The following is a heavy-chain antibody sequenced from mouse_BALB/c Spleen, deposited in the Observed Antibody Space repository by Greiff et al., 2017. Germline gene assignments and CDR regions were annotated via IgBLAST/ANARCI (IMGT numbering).Heavy chain of an antibody. Sequence: EVKLVESGGGLVKPGGSLKLSCAASGFTFSDYYMYWVRQTPEKRLEWVATISDGGSYTYYPDSVKGRFTISRDNAKNNLYLQMSSLKSEDTAMYYGARDRGYGSSFDYWGEGTTLTVSS. V-gene: IGHV5-4*02. D-gene: IGHD1-1*01. J-gene: IGHJ2*01. CDR1: GFTFSDYY. CDR3: ARDRGYGSSFDY. CDR2: ISDGGSYT.